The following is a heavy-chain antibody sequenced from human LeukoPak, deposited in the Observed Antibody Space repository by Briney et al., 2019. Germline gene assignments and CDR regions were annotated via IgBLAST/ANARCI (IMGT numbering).Heavy chain of an antibody. CDR2: IKEDGSDK. CDR1: GFSFSNYW. CDR3: ARQRGYNYGYNDY. J-gene: IGHJ4*02. D-gene: IGHD5-18*01. Sequence: GGSLRLSCAASGFSFSNYWMSWVRQAPGKGLEWVANIKEDGSDKYYVDSVKGRFTISKDNAKNSLYLQMNSLRAEDMAVYYCARQRGYNYGYNDYWGQGTLVTVSS. V-gene: IGHV3-7*03.